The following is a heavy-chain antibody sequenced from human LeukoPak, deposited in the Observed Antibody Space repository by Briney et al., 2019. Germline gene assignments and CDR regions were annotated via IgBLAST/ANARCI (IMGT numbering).Heavy chain of an antibody. V-gene: IGHV3-23*01. D-gene: IGHD1-7*01. J-gene: IGHJ4*02. Sequence: GGSLRLSCAASGFTFSSYAMSWVRQAPGKGLEWVSAISGSGGSTYYADSLKGRFTISRDNSKNTLYLQMNSLRAEDTAVYYCAKGSWYNWNYVRYFDYWGQGTLVTVSS. CDR3: AKGSWYNWNYVRYFDY. CDR1: GFTFSSYA. CDR2: ISGSGGST.